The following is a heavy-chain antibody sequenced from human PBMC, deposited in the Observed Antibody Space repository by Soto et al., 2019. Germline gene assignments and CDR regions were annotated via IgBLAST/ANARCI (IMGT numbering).Heavy chain of an antibody. D-gene: IGHD3-10*01. CDR3: ARAAGTMTRGFRGMDV. J-gene: IGHJ6*02. V-gene: IGHV3-48*03. CDR2: ISSTSATI. Sequence: LRLSCTASGFAFSSYEMNWVRQAPGKGREWVSYISSTSATIHYVDSVKGRFTISRDNAKNSVYLQMNSLRAEDSAIYYCARAAGTMTRGFRGMDVWGQGTTVTVSS. CDR1: GFAFSSYE.